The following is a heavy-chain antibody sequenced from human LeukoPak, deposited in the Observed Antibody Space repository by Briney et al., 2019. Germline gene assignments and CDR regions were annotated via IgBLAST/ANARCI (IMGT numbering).Heavy chain of an antibody. J-gene: IGHJ4*02. D-gene: IGHD3-22*01. CDR3: ARNYDGIGDLDY. CDR1: GYTFTSYY. CDR2: INPVDSRT. V-gene: IGHV1-46*01. Sequence: AASVKVSCKASGYTFTSYYMQWVRQAPGQGLEWMGRINPVDSRTSSAQKFQGRVTMTRETSTSTFYMELSSLRSEDTAVYYCARNYDGIGDLDYWGQGTLVTVSS.